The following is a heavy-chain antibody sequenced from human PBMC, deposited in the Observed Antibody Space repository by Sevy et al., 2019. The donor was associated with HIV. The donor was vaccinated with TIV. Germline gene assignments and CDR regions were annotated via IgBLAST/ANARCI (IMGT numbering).Heavy chain of an antibody. J-gene: IGHJ5*02. CDR1: GFTFSSDA. D-gene: IGHD3-10*01. Sequence: GGSLRLSCAASGFTFSSDAMSWVRQAPGKGLEWVSAISGSGGSTYYADSVKGRFTISRDNSKNTLYLQMNSLRAEDTAVYYCAKPDLMVRGVSSWGQGTLVTVSS. CDR3: AKPDLMVRGVSS. V-gene: IGHV3-23*01. CDR2: ISGSGGST.